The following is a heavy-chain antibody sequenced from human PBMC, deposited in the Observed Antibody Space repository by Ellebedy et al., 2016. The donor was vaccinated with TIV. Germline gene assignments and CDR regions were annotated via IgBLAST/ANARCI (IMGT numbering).Heavy chain of an antibody. CDR2: IYYSGST. Sequence: SETLSLTXTVSGGSISSSSYYWGWIRQPPGKGLEWIGSIYYSGSTYYNPSLKSRVTISVDTSKNQFSLKLSSVTAADTAVYYCARGRGYSGYDQGGYYYYYYMDVWGKGTTVTVSS. J-gene: IGHJ6*03. D-gene: IGHD5-12*01. CDR3: ARGRGYSGYDQGGYYYYYYMDV. V-gene: IGHV4-39*01. CDR1: GGSISSSSYY.